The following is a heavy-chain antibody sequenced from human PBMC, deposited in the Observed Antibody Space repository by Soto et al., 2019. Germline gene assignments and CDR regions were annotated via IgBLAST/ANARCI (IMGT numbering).Heavy chain of an antibody. CDR1: GVDFSSYS. V-gene: IGHV3-21*01. CDR3: VRDFGWYFRSGYMDV. Sequence: GGSLRLSCAASGVDFSSYSMNWVRQATGKGLEWVSSINEDSSYIYYAHSLRGRFTISRDNAKESLYLQMNSLRAEDTAVYYCVRDFGWYFRSGYMDVWGDGATVTVSS. J-gene: IGHJ6*03. D-gene: IGHD3-3*01. CDR2: INEDSSYI.